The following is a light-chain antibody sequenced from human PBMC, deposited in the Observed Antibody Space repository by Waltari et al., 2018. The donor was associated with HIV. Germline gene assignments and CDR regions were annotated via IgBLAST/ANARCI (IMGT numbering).Light chain of an antibody. CDR2: DTY. CDR1: SFNIGNHY. Sequence: QSVLTQPPSVSAAPGPKVTIPCSGGSFNIGNHYVTWYQQVPGTAPKLLIYDTYNRPSGIPDRFSGSKSATSATLVIDGLQTGDEADYYCAAWDSSLSVAVFGGGTQVTVL. V-gene: IGLV1-51*01. J-gene: IGLJ3*02. CDR3: AAWDSSLSVAV.